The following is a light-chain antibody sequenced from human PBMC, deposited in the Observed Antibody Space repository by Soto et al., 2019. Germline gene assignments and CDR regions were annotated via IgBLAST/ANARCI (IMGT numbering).Light chain of an antibody. V-gene: IGKV4-1*01. J-gene: IGKJ2*01. CDR2: WAS. CDR1: QSVLYSSNNKNY. CDR3: QQYESTPPT. Sequence: DIVMTQSPDSLAVSRGERATINCKSSQSVLYSSNNKNYLAWYQQRPGQPPKLLIYWASTRESGVPDRFSGSGSGTDFTLTITSLQAEDVALYYCQQYESTPPTFGQGTKLEIK.